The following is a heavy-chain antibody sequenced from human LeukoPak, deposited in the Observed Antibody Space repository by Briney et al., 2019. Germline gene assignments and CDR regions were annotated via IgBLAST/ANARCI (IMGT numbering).Heavy chain of an antibody. Sequence: PGGSLTLSCAASGFTFSSYAMTWVRQAPGKGLGWVSGISGSGGNTYYTDSVRGRLSISRDNSKNTLYLQVNSLRAEDTAVYYCAREGRDGDYSGYWGQGTLVTVSS. CDR3: AREGRDGDYSGY. CDR2: ISGSGGNT. J-gene: IGHJ4*02. V-gene: IGHV3-23*01. CDR1: GFTFSSYA. D-gene: IGHD4-17*01.